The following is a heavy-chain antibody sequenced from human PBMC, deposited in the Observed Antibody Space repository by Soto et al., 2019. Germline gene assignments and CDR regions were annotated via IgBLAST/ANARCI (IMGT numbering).Heavy chain of an antibody. D-gene: IGHD2-2*01. CDR2: IIPIFGTA. CDR3: ARGFYCSSTSCYAFDI. V-gene: IGHV1-69*01. Sequence: QVQLVQSGAEVKKPGSSVKVSCKASGGTFSSYAISWVRQAPGQGLEWMGGIIPIFGTANYAQKFQGRVTITADESTSTAYMELSSLRSEDTAVYSCARGFYCSSTSCYAFDIWGQGTMVTVSS. CDR1: GGTFSSYA. J-gene: IGHJ3*02.